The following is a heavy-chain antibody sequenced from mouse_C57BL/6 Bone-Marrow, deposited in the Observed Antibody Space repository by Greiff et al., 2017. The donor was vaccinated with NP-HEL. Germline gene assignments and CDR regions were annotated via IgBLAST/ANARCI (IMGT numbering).Heavy chain of an antibody. D-gene: IGHD1-1*01. CDR2: INPSNGGT. V-gene: IGHV1-53*01. CDR3: ARNYYGSSYVTEYFDV. CDR1: GYTFTSYW. J-gene: IGHJ1*03. Sequence: QVQLQQPGTELVKPGASVKLSCKASGYTFTSYWMHWVKQRPGQGLEWIGNINPSNGGTNYNEKFKSKATLTVDKSSSTAYMQLGSLTSEDSAVYYCARNYYGSSYVTEYFDVWGTGTTVTVSS.